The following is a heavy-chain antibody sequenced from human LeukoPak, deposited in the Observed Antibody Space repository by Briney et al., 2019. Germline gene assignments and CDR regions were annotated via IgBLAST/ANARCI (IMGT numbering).Heavy chain of an antibody. D-gene: IGHD3-16*01. CDR2: IYTSGST. CDR1: GGSISSGSYY. V-gene: IGHV4-61*02. J-gene: IGHJ3*02. Sequence: SQTLSLTCTVSGGSISSGSYYWSWIRQPAGKGLEWIGRIYTSGSTNYNPSLKSRVTISVDTSKNQFSLKLSSVTAADTAVYYCARVRYGDLFDIWGQGTMVTVSS. CDR3: ARVRYGDLFDI.